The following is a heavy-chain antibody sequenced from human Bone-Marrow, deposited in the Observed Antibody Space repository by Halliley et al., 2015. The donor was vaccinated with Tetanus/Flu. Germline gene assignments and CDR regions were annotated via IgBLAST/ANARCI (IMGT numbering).Heavy chain of an antibody. V-gene: IGHV4-31*02. CDR2: IFYRGGT. D-gene: IGHD2-21*02. CDR3: ASGDCGGDCLPFDY. Sequence: WIGYIFYRGGTYYNPSLKSRVTISVGTSKTQFSLKLNSVTAADTAVYYCASGDCGGDCLPFDYWGQGTLVTVSS. J-gene: IGHJ4*02.